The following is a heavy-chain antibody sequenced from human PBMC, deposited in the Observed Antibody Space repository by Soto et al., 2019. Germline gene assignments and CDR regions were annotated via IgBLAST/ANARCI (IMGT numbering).Heavy chain of an antibody. V-gene: IGHV4-59*08. J-gene: IGHJ2*01. CDR1: GGSISSYY. Sequence: QVQLQESGPGLVKPSETLSLTCTVSGGSISSYYWSWIRQPPGKGLEWIGYIYYSGSTNYNPSLRSRVTISVDTTKNQFSLKLSSATAADTSVYYCARFNWYFALWGRGTLFTVSS. CDR2: IYYSGST. CDR3: ARFNWYFAL.